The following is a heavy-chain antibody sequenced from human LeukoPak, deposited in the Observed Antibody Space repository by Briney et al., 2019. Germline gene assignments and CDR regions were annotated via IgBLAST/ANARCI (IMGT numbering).Heavy chain of an antibody. D-gene: IGHD6-19*01. V-gene: IGHV3-30-3*01. CDR1: GFPFSSYA. CDR3: ARDLKRLVGPPAPIDY. CDR2: ISYDGSNK. Sequence: GGSLRLSCAASGFPFSSYAMHWVRQAPGKGLEWVAVISYDGSNKYYADSVKGRFTISRDNSKNTLYLQMNSLRAEDTAVYYCARDLKRLVGPPAPIDYWGQGTLVTVSS. J-gene: IGHJ4*02.